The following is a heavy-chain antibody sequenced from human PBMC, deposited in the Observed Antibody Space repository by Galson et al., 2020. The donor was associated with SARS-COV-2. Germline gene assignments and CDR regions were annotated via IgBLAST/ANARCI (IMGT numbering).Heavy chain of an antibody. J-gene: IGHJ4*02. D-gene: IGHD1-1*01. V-gene: IGHV3-33*01. CDR2: MWSDGSDQ. Sequence: GGSLRLSCTTSGFSFSNYAMHWVRQAPGKGLEWVTLMWSDGSDQNYAASVKGRFTISRDNSKSTLYLQMNNLRVEDTAVYYCARGNGPGAYLIDYCCQGTRVTVSS. CDR1: GFSFSNYA. CDR3: ARGNGPGAYLIDY.